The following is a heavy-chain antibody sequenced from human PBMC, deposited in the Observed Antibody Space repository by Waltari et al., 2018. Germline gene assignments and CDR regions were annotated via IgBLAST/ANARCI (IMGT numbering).Heavy chain of an antibody. Sequence: EVQLVQSGAEVKKPGESLKISCKGSGYSFTSYWIGWVRQMPGKGLEWMGIIYPGDSDTRYSPSCQGQVTISADKAISTAYLQGSSLKASDTAMYYCARRASSSRTIFGVDDAFDIWGQGTMVTVSS. D-gene: IGHD3-3*01. J-gene: IGHJ3*02. CDR3: ARRASSSRTIFGVDDAFDI. V-gene: IGHV5-51*01. CDR2: IYPGDSDT. CDR1: GYSFTSYW.